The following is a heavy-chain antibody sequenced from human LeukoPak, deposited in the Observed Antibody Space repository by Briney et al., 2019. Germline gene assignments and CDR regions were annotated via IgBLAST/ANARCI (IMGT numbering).Heavy chain of an antibody. CDR2: INPSGGST. D-gene: IGHD6-13*01. V-gene: IGHV1-46*01. J-gene: IGHJ1*01. CDR1: GYTFTSYD. Sequence: ASVKVSCKASGYTFTSYDMHWVRQAPGQGLEWMGIINPSGGSTSYAQIFQGRVTMTSDTSTSTVYMGLSSLRSEDTAVYYCARGGSSWYRGSFQHWGQGTLVTVSS. CDR3: ARGGSSWYRGSFQH.